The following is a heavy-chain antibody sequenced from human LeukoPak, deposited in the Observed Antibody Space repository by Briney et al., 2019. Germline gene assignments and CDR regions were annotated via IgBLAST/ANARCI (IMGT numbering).Heavy chain of an antibody. D-gene: IGHD2-2*01. CDR2: IYYSGST. Sequence: SETLSLTCTVSGGSISSYYWSWIRQPPGKGLEWIGYIYYSGSTNYNPSLKSRVTISVDTSKNQFSLKLSSVTAADTAVYYCARARVESYYYYYYMDVWGKGTTVTVSS. V-gene: IGHV4-59*01. J-gene: IGHJ6*03. CDR1: GGSISSYY. CDR3: ARARVESYYYYYYMDV.